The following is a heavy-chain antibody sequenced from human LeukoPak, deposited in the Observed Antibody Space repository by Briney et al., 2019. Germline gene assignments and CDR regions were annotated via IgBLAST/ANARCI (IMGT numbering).Heavy chain of an antibody. D-gene: IGHD7-27*01. Sequence: SETLSLTCTVSGGSIGTYYWGWIRQPPGKGLEWIGSIYYSGSTYYNPSLKSRVTISVDTSKNQFSLKLSSVTAADTAVYYCARTNWGNFDYWGQGTLVTVSS. CDR2: IYYSGST. CDR3: ARTNWGNFDY. CDR1: GGSIGTYY. V-gene: IGHV4-39*01. J-gene: IGHJ4*02.